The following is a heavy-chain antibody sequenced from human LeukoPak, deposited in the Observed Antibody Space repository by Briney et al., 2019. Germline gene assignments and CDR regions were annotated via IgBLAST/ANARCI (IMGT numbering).Heavy chain of an antibody. CDR1: GGSISSYY. CDR2: IYTRGST. CDR3: ARDNYNWNDGWFDP. J-gene: IGHJ5*02. V-gene: IGHV4-4*07. Sequence: PSETLSLTCTVSGGSISSYYWSWIRQPAGKGLEGIGRIYTRGSTNYNPSLKSRVTISVATSKNQFSLKLSSVTAADTAVYYCARDNYNWNDGWFDPWGQGTLVTVSS. D-gene: IGHD1-1*01.